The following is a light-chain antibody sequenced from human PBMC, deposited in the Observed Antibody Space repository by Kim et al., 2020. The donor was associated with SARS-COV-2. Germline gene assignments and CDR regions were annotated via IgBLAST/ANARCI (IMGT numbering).Light chain of an antibody. J-gene: IGKJ4*01. CDR1: QSVARY. V-gene: IGKV3-11*01. Sequence: LSPGESATLSCRASQSVARYLAWYQQKPGQAPRLLIYDASNRATGIPARFSGSGSGTDFTLTIGSLEPEDFAVYYCQQRGNWPLTFGGGTKVDIK. CDR2: DAS. CDR3: QQRGNWPLT.